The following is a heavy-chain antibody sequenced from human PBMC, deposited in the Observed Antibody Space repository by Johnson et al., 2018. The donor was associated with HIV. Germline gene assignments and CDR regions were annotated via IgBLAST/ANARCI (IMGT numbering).Heavy chain of an antibody. CDR2: ISYDGSNK. V-gene: IGHV3-30*04. D-gene: IGHD6-13*01. CDR3: ARERGRIAADAFDI. Sequence: QVQLVESGGGLVQPGGSLILSCAASGFTFSSYAIHWVRQAPGKGLEWVAVISYDGSNKYYADSVKGRFTISRDNSKNTLYLQMNSLRAEDTAVYYCARERGRIAADAFDIWGQGTMVTVSS. J-gene: IGHJ3*02. CDR1: GFTFSSYA.